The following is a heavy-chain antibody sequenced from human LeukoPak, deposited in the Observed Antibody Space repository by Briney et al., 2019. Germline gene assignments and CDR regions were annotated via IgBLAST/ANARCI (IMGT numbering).Heavy chain of an antibody. CDR1: GFTFSSYG. CDR3: ANTQGYCSGGSCYSGYYYYYMDV. V-gene: IGHV3-30*18. CDR2: ISYDGSNK. D-gene: IGHD2-15*01. J-gene: IGHJ6*03. Sequence: GGSLRLSCAASGFTFSSYGMHWVRPAPGKGLEWVAVISYDGSNKYYADSVKGRFTISRDNSKNTLYLQMNSLRAEDTAVYYCANTQGYCSGGSCYSGYYYYYMDVWGKGTTVTVSS.